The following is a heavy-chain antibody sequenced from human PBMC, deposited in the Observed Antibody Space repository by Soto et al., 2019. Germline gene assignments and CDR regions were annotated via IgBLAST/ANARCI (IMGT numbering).Heavy chain of an antibody. V-gene: IGHV1-18*01. J-gene: IGHJ4*02. Sequence: GASVKVSCKASGYTFTNYGITWVRQAPGQGLEWMGWISPYNGDTNYAQKVQGRVTMTTDTSTSTAFMELRSLISDDTAIYYCARGGGSGPLGIDYWGQGTLVTVSS. CDR3: ARGGGSGPLGIDY. CDR2: ISPYNGDT. CDR1: GYTFTNYG. D-gene: IGHD3-10*01.